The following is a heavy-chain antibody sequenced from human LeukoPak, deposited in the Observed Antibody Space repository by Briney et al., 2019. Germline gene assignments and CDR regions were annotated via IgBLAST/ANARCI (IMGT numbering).Heavy chain of an antibody. V-gene: IGHV4-59*01. CDR2: IYYSGST. CDR1: GGSISSYY. Sequence: SETLSLTCTVSGGSISSYYWSWIRQPPGKGLEWIGYIYYSGSTNYNPSLKSRVTISVDTSKNQFSPKLSSVTAADTAVYYCARIPRYYDSGVDYWGQGTLVTVSS. J-gene: IGHJ4*02. CDR3: ARIPRYYDSGVDY. D-gene: IGHD3-22*01.